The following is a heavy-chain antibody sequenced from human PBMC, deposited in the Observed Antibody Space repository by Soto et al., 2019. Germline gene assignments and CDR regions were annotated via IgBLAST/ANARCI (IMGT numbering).Heavy chain of an antibody. CDR3: ARAPQVPDIVVVPYYYYMDV. V-gene: IGHV4-31*03. Sequence: SETLSLTCTVSGGSISSGGYYWSWIRQHPGKGLEWIGYIYYSGSTYYNPSLKSRVTISVDTSKNQFSPKLSSVTAADTAVYYCARAPQVPDIVVVPYYYYMDVWGKGTTVTVSS. J-gene: IGHJ6*03. D-gene: IGHD2-2*01. CDR2: IYYSGST. CDR1: GGSISSGGYY.